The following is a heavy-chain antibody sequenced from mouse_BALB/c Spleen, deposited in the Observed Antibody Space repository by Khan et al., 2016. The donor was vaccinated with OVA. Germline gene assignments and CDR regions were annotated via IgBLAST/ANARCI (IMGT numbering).Heavy chain of an antibody. CDR3: ARGELGGDARDY. CDR2: INTYTGEP. V-gene: IGHV9-3-1*01. D-gene: IGHD4-1*01. J-gene: IGHJ4*01. Sequence: QVQLKQSGPELKKPGETVKISCKASGYTFTNYGMNWVKQAPGKGLKWMGWINTYTGEPTYADDFKGRFAFSLETSASTAYLQINNLKNEDTATYFCARGELGGDARDYWGQGTSVTVSS. CDR1: GYTFTNYG.